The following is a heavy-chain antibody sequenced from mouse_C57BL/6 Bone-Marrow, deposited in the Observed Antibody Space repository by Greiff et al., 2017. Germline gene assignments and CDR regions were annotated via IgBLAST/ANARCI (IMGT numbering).Heavy chain of an antibody. J-gene: IGHJ3*01. CDR1: GYTFTSYG. Sequence: VQLQQSGAELARPGASVKLSCKASGYTFTSYGISWVKQRTGQGLEWIGEIYPSSGNTYYNEQFKGKATLTADKSCSTAYMELRSLTSEDSAVYFCARSRWLLPLFAYWGQGTLVTVSA. V-gene: IGHV1-81*01. D-gene: IGHD2-3*01. CDR2: IYPSSGNT. CDR3: ARSRWLLPLFAY.